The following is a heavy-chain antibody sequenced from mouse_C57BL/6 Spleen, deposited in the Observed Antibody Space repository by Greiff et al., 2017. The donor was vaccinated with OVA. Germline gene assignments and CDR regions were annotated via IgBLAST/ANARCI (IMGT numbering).Heavy chain of an antibody. Sequence: VQLKESGGGLVKPGGSLKLSCAASGFTFSDYGMHWVRQAPEKGLEWVAYISSGSSTIYYADTVKGRFTISRDNAKNTLFLQMTSLRSEDTAMYYCARGSSGSWFAYWGQGTLVTVSA. V-gene: IGHV5-17*01. CDR3: ARGSSGSWFAY. D-gene: IGHD3-2*02. CDR2: ISSGSSTI. J-gene: IGHJ3*01. CDR1: GFTFSDYG.